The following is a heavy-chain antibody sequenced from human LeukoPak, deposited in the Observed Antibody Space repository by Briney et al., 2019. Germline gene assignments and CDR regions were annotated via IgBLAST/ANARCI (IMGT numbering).Heavy chain of an antibody. CDR3: AKDAPTYYYDSSGYYAY. V-gene: IGHV3-11*04. CDR1: GFTFSDYY. Sequence: PGGSLRLSCAASGFTFSDYYMSWIRQAPGKGLEWVSYISSSGSTIYYADSVKGRFTISRDNAKNSLYLQMNSLRAEDTAVYYCAKDAPTYYYDSSGYYAYWGQGTLVTVSS. D-gene: IGHD3-22*01. CDR2: ISSSGSTI. J-gene: IGHJ4*02.